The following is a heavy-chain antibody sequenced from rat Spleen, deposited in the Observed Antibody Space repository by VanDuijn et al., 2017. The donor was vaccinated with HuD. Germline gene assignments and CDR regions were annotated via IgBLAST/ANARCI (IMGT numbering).Heavy chain of an antibody. Sequence: EVQLVESGGGLVQPGGSLKLSCAVSGFTFNSYDMAWVRQAPTKGLEWVATISYDGSSTYYRDSVKGRFTISRDNAKSTLYLQMDSLRSEDTATYYCARQGGYNSYFDYWGQGVMVTVSS. CDR1: GFTFNSYD. V-gene: IGHV5-29*01. J-gene: IGHJ2*01. D-gene: IGHD1-4*01. CDR3: ARQGGYNSYFDY. CDR2: ISYDGSST.